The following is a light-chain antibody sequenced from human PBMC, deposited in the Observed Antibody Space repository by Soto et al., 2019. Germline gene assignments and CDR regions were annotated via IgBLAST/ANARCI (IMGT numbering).Light chain of an antibody. CDR2: GAS. Sequence: EIVLTQSPATLSLSPGERATLSCTASQSVNSYLAWYQHRPGQAPRLLIYGASTRATGIPARFSGSGSGTEFTLTISSLQSEDFAVYFCQQYNNWPPITFGQGTRLEIK. CDR3: QQYNNWPPIT. CDR1: QSVNSY. J-gene: IGKJ5*01. V-gene: IGKV3-15*01.